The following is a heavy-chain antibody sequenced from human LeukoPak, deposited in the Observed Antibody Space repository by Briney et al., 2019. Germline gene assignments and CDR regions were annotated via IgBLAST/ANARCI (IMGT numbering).Heavy chain of an antibody. J-gene: IGHJ3*02. V-gene: IGHV4-34*01. CDR3: ARLPSRLRLGELSHNDAFDI. CDR2: INHSGST. Sequence: KPSETLSLTCAVYGGSFSGYYWSWIRQPPGKGLEWIGEINHSGSTNYNPSLKSRVTISVDTSKNQFSLKLSSVTAADTAVYYCARLPSRLRLGELSHNDAFDIWGQGTMVTVSS. CDR1: GGSFSGYY. D-gene: IGHD3-16*02.